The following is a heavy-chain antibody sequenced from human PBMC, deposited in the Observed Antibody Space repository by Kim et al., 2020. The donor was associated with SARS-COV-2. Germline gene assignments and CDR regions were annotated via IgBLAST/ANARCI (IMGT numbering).Heavy chain of an antibody. CDR2: IYYSGST. J-gene: IGHJ4*02. CDR3: AAQKDVVIVPPSTDD. CDR1: DTSVTSGTYY. Sequence: SETLSLTCAVSDTSVTSGTYYWSWFRQPPGGGLEWIGYIYYSGSTNYNPSLKSRVTISLDTSKNLFSLKLTSVTAADTAVYYCAAQKDVVIVPPSTDDWGQGTLVTVSS. D-gene: IGHD3-10*01. V-gene: IGHV4-61*01.